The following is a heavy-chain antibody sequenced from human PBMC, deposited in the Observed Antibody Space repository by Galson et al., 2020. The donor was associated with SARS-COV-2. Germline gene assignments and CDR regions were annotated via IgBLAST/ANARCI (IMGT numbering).Heavy chain of an antibody. J-gene: IGHJ4*02. CDR1: GFSFNNAW. V-gene: IGHV3-15*01. Sequence: NLGGSLRLSCATSGFSFNNAWMSWGRLAPGKGLERVGRVQRKIDGERTDYAAPVKGRSTIPRDDSKKTLYLQMNSLKTEDTAIYYCATGVRDCSTTNCYKTYYFESWGQGTLVTVSS. CDR2: VQRKIDGERT. D-gene: IGHD2-2*02. CDR3: ATGVRDCSTTNCYKTYYFES.